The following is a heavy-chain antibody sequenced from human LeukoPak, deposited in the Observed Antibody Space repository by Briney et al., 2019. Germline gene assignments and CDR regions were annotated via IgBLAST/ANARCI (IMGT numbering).Heavy chain of an antibody. CDR3: ALSPYYGSGSYYY. V-gene: IGHV4-34*01. Sequence: PSETLSLTCAGYGASFSGYYWSWIRQPPGKGLEWIGEINHSGSTNYNPSLKSRVTISVDTSKNQFSLKLSSVTAADTAVYYCALSPYYGSGSYYYWGQGTLVTVSS. CDR2: INHSGST. CDR1: GASFSGYY. D-gene: IGHD3-10*01. J-gene: IGHJ4*02.